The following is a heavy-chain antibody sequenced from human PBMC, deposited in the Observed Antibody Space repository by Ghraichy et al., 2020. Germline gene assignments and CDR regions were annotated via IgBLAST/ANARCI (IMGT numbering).Heavy chain of an antibody. CDR2: IYHSGST. Sequence: SETLSLTCAVSGGSISSGGYSWSWIRQPPGKGLEWIGYIYHSGSTYYNPSLKSRVTISVDRSKNQFSLKLSSVTAADTAVYYCARTLDTAMVPYFDYWGQGTLVTGSS. CDR3: ARTLDTAMVPYFDY. CDR1: GGSISSGGYS. V-gene: IGHV4-30-2*01. J-gene: IGHJ4*02. D-gene: IGHD5-18*01.